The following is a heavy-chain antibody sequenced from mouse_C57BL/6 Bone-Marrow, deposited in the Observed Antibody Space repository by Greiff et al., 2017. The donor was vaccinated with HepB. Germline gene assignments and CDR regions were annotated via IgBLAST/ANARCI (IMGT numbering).Heavy chain of an antibody. J-gene: IGHJ4*01. V-gene: IGHV5-16*01. D-gene: IGHD4-1*01. CDR2: INYDGSST. CDR1: GFTFSDYY. CDR3: ARDRLGRAMDY. Sequence: EVKVVESEGGLVQPGSSMKLSCTASGFTFSDYYMAWVRQVPEKGLEWVANINYDGSSTYYLDSLKSRFIISRDNAKNILYLQMSSLKSEDTATYYCARDRLGRAMDYWGQGTSVTVSS.